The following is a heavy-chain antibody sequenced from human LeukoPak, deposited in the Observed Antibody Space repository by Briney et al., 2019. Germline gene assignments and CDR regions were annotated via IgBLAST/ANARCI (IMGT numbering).Heavy chain of an antibody. D-gene: IGHD6-25*01. V-gene: IGHV3-33*01. CDR2: IWYDGSNK. J-gene: IGHJ6*02. Sequence: GGSLRLSCAASGFTFSSYGMHWVRQAPGKGLEWVAVIWYDGSNKYYADSVKGRFTISRDNSKNTLYLQMNSLRAEDTAVYYCARDAAVYGMDVWGQGTTGTVSS. CDR3: ARDAAVYGMDV. CDR1: GFTFSSYG.